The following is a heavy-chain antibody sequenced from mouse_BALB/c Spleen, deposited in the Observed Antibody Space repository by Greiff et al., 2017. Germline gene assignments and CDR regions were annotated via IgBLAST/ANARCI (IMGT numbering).Heavy chain of an antibody. CDR1: GDSITSGY. D-gene: IGHD1-1*01. CDR3: ARYYYGSIGGAMDY. CDR2: ISYSGST. V-gene: IGHV3-8*02. J-gene: IGHJ4*01. Sequence: DVQLQESGPSLVKPSQTLSLTCSVTGDSITSGYWNWIRKFPGNKLEYMGYISYSGSTYYNPSLKSRISITRDTSKNQYYLQLNSVTTEDTATYYCARYYYGSIGGAMDYWGQGTSVTVSS.